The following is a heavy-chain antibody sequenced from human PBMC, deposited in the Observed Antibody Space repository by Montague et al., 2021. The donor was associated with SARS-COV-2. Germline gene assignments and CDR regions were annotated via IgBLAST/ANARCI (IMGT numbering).Heavy chain of an antibody. D-gene: IGHD4-17*01. CDR3: ADDYGESDWFDP. Sequence: SETLSLTCTVSGGSISSSSYYWGWIRQPPGKGLEWIGSIYYSGSTYYNPSLKSRVTISVDTSKNQFSLKLSSVTAADTAVYYCADDYGESDWFDPGGQGTLVTVSS. CDR2: IYYSGST. V-gene: IGHV4-39*01. CDR1: GGSISSSSYY. J-gene: IGHJ5*02.